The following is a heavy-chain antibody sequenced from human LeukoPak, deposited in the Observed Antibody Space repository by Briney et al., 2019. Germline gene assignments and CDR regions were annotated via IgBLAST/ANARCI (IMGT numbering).Heavy chain of an antibody. J-gene: IGHJ3*02. CDR3: ARVLYDYVWGSYRHDAFDI. D-gene: IGHD3-16*02. CDR2: IYTSGST. Sequence: SQTLSLSCTVSGGSIRSGSFYWNWIRQPAGKGLEWIGRIYTSGSTNCNPSLKSRVTISVDTSKNQFSLKLSSVTAADTAVYYCARVLYDYVWGSYRHDAFDIWGQGTMVTVSS. V-gene: IGHV4-61*02. CDR1: GGSIRSGSFY.